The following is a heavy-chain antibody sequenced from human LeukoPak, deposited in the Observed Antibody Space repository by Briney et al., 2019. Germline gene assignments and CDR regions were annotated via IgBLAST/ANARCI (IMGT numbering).Heavy chain of an antibody. Sequence: PGGSLRLSCAASGFTFSSYAMSWVRQAPGKGLEWVSAISGSGGSTYYADSVKGRFTISRDNSKNTLYLQMNSLRAEDTAVYYCAKDQIARPTIAALAAGWFDPWGQGTLVTVSS. CDR3: AKDQIARPTIAALAAGWFDP. J-gene: IGHJ5*02. D-gene: IGHD6-6*01. CDR2: ISGSGGST. CDR1: GFTFSSYA. V-gene: IGHV3-23*01.